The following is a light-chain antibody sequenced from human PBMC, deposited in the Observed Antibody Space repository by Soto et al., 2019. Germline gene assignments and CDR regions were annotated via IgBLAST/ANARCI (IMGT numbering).Light chain of an antibody. V-gene: IGLV2-14*01. CDR1: SSDVGGYNF. CDR2: DVS. Sequence: ALTQPASVSGSPGQSITISCAGTSSDVGGYNFVSWYQQHPGKAPKLMIYDVSNRPSGVSNRFSGSKSGNTASLTISGLQAEDEADYYCSSYTSSSTYVFGTGTKVTVL. CDR3: SSYTSSSTYV. J-gene: IGLJ1*01.